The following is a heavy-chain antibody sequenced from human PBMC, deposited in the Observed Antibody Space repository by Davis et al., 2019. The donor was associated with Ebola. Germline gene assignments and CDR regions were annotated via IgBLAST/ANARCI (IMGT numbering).Heavy chain of an antibody. CDR1: GLTFSSYS. CDR3: ATRSCSDGVCPFDD. Sequence: GESLKISCVDSGLTFSSYSVSWVRQAPGKGLEWVSSINRSGTNKLYADSVKGRFTISRDNAERSLYLQMNSLRAEDTAVYYCATRSCSDGVCPFDDWGQGTLVTVSS. CDR2: INRSGTNK. V-gene: IGHV3-21*01. D-gene: IGHD2-8*01. J-gene: IGHJ4*02.